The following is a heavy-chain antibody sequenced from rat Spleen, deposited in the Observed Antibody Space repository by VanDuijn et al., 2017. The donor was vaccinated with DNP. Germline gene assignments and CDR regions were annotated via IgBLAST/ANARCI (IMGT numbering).Heavy chain of an antibody. CDR3: AKYPPFDY. CDR2: ISYDGGNT. CDR1: GFTFSSFA. J-gene: IGHJ2*01. Sequence: EVQLVKSGGGLVQPGRSMKLSCAASGFTFSSFAMAWVRQAPTKGLEWVASISYDGGNTYYRDSVKGRFTISRDNAKSSLYLQMDSLRSEDTSTYYCAKYPPFDYWGQGVMVTVSS. V-gene: IGHV5-46*01. D-gene: IGHD3-8*01.